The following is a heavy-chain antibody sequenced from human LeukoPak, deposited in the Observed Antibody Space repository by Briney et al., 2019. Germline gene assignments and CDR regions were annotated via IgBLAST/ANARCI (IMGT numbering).Heavy chain of an antibody. Sequence: SETLSLICAVYGGSFSGYYWSWIRQPPGKGLEWIGEINHSGSTNYNPSLKSRVTISVDTSKNQFSLKLSSVTAADTAVYYCARVQVVTAIWGVDYRGQGTLVTVSS. CDR2: INHSGST. D-gene: IGHD2-21*02. CDR3: ARVQVVTAIWGVDY. CDR1: GGSFSGYY. V-gene: IGHV4-34*01. J-gene: IGHJ4*02.